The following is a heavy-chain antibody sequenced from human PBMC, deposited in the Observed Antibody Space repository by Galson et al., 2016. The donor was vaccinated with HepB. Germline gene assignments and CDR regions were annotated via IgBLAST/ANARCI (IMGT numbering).Heavy chain of an antibody. V-gene: IGHV5-51*01. CDR3: ARCQDGYNCEFDY. CDR1: GYSFTHYW. Sequence: QSGAEVKKPGESLRISCKGSGYSFTHYWITWVRQMPGKGLEWMGMIYPGDSDTRYSPSFQGQVTISADKSISTAYLHWTSLMASDTAMYFCARCQDGYNCEFDYWGQGTLVTVSS. D-gene: IGHD5-24*01. CDR2: IYPGDSDT. J-gene: IGHJ4*02.